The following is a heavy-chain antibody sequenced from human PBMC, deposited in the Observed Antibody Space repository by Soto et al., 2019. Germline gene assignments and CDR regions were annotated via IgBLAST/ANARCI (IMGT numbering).Heavy chain of an antibody. D-gene: IGHD2-2*01. CDR2: IKQDGSEK. Sequence: EVQLVESGGGLVQPGGSLRLSCAASGFTFSSYWMSWVRQAPGKGLEWVANIKQDGSEKYYVDSVKGRFTISRDNAKNSLYLQMNSLRAEDTAVYYCARLPGEDIVVVPAANPPYYYYYYMDVWGKGTTVTVSS. CDR1: GFTFSSYW. CDR3: ARLPGEDIVVVPAANPPYYYYYYMDV. J-gene: IGHJ6*03. V-gene: IGHV3-7*01.